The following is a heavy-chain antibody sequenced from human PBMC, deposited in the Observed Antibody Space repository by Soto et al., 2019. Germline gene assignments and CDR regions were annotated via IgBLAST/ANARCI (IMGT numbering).Heavy chain of an antibody. J-gene: IGHJ4*02. CDR1: GFTFTSSA. CDR3: AAPIDTAMAFDY. D-gene: IGHD5-18*01. CDR2: IVVGSGNT. Sequence: VKVSCKASGFTFTSSAVQWVRQARGQRLEWIGWIVVGSGNTNYAQKFQERVTITRDMSTSTAYMELSSLRSEDTAVYYCAAPIDTAMAFDYWGQGTLVTVSS. V-gene: IGHV1-58*01.